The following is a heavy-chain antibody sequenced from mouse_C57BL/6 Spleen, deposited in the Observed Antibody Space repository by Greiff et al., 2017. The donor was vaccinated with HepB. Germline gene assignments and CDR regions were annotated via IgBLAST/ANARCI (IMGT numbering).Heavy chain of an antibody. CDR3: ARSYYDYSFAY. CDR2: IDPSDSYT. Sequence: QVQLQQPGAELVKPGASVKLSCKASGYTFTSYWMQWVKQRPGQGLEWIGEIDPSDSYTNYNQKFKGKATLTVDTSSSTAYMQLSSLTSEDSAVYYCARSYYDYSFAYWGQGTLVTVSA. J-gene: IGHJ3*01. V-gene: IGHV1-50*01. D-gene: IGHD2-4*01. CDR1: GYTFTSYW.